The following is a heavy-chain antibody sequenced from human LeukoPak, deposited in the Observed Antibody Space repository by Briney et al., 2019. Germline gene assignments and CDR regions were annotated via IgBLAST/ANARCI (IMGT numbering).Heavy chain of an antibody. Sequence: ASVKVSCKASGYTFTNFGINWVRQAPGQGLEWVGWISAYNGDTKFAQKLQHRITLTSDTSTSTAYMELRSLRSDDTAVYYCARATQEFTLGTAWSYWGQGTLVTVSS. CDR1: GYTFTNFG. J-gene: IGHJ4*02. V-gene: IGHV1-18*01. CDR3: ARATQEFTLGTAWSY. D-gene: IGHD3-16*01. CDR2: ISAYNGDT.